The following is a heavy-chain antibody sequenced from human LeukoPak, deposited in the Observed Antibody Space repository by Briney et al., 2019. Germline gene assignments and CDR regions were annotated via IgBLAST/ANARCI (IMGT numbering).Heavy chain of an antibody. Sequence: GASVKVSCKASGYTFTSYYMHWVRQAPGQGLEWMGIINPSGGSTSYAQKFQGRVTMTRDTSTSTVYMELSSLRAEDTAVYYCARDPGIVVVIANSNWFDPWGQGTLVTVSS. D-gene: IGHD3-22*01. CDR2: INPSGGST. V-gene: IGHV1-46*01. CDR1: GYTFTSYY. J-gene: IGHJ5*02. CDR3: ARDPGIVVVIANSNWFDP.